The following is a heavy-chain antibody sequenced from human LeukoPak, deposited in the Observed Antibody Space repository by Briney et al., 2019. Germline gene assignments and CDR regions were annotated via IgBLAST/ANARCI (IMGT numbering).Heavy chain of an antibody. CDR2: ISYDGSNK. Sequence: GGSLRLSCAASGFTFSSYAMHWVRQAPGKGLEWVAVISYDGSNKYYADSVKGRFTISRDNAKNSLYLQMNSLRAEDTAVYYCARDTRGESDYWGQGTLVTVSS. CDR1: GFTFSSYA. V-gene: IGHV3-30-3*01. CDR3: ARDTRGESDY. D-gene: IGHD2-2*01. J-gene: IGHJ4*02.